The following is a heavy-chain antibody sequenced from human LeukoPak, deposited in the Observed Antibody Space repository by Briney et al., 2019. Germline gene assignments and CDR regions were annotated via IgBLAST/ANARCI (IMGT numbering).Heavy chain of an antibody. V-gene: IGHV3-64*01. Sequence: GGSLRLSCAASGFTFSTSAMHWVRQAPGKGLEYVSGISSNGGTTYYANSAKGRFTISRDNSKSTLYLQMGSLRTEDMAVYYCARASYCSGGSCYSANWGQGTLVTVSS. CDR2: ISSNGGTT. D-gene: IGHD2-15*01. CDR1: GFTFSTSA. J-gene: IGHJ4*02. CDR3: ARASYCSGGSCYSAN.